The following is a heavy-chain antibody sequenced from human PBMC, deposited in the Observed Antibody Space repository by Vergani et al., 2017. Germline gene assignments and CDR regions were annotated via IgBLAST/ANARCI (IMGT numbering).Heavy chain of an antibody. D-gene: IGHD6-13*01. V-gene: IGHV4-59*01. CDR2: IYYSGST. J-gene: IGHJ5*02. Sequence: QVQLQESGPGLVKPSETLSLTCTVSGGSISSYYWSWIRQPPGKGLEWIGYIYYSGSTNYNPPLKSRVTISVDTSKNQFSLRLSAVTAADTAVYYCARYGAAAEASSGWFDAWGQGTLVTVSS. CDR1: GGSISSYY. CDR3: ARYGAAAEASSGWFDA.